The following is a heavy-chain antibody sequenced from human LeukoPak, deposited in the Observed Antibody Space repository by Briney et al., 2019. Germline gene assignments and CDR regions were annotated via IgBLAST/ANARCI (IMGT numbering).Heavy chain of an antibody. CDR2: ISSSSSYI. CDR1: GFTFSSYS. CDR3: ARDRAHSGDFDY. Sequence: SGGSLRLSCAASGFTFSSYSMNWVRQAPGKGLEWVSSISSSSSYIYYADSVKGRFTISRDNAKNSLYLQMNSLRAEDTAVYYCARDRAHSGDFDYWGQGTLVTVSS. V-gene: IGHV3-21*01. D-gene: IGHD6-25*01. J-gene: IGHJ4*02.